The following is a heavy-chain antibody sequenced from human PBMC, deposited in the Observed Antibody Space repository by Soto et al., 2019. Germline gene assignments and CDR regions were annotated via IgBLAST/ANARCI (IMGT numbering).Heavy chain of an antibody. CDR1: GFPFSSYW. V-gene: IGHV3-74*01. CDR2: ISGDGVTT. D-gene: IGHD3-9*01. J-gene: IGHJ4*02. Sequence: EVQLVESGGDLVQRGGSLRLSCAASGFPFSSYWRHWVRHTPGKGLDWVARISGDGVTTYYAVSVTGRFTVSRDNAKNTLSLQISGLRDEDTAVYYCAREYYGLLTGYYTDYWGQVNLVSVSS. CDR3: AREYYGLLTGYYTDY.